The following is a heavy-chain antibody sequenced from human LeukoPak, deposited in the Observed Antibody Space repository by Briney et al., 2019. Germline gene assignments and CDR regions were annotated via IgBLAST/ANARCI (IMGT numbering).Heavy chain of an antibody. V-gene: IGHV4-34*01. CDR2: INDSGST. Sequence: SETLSLTCAVYGGSFSGYYWTWIRQPPGKGLEWITEINDSGSTRHNASLESRVTISVDTSKNEISLNLKSVSAADTAVYYCARRKEYVGWFDSWGQGSLVSVSS. CDR3: ARRKEYVGWFDS. CDR1: GGSFSGYY. J-gene: IGHJ5*01. D-gene: IGHD2-2*01.